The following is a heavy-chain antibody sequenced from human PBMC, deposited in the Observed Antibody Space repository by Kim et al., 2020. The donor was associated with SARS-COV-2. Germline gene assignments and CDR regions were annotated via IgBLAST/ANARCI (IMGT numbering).Heavy chain of an antibody. Sequence: LSLTCAASGFTFSTSPMGWVRQAPGKGLEWVSRISWDGTRTYYADSVKGLVTMSSDKSKNTVYLHMNSLRVEDTAVYYCAKGVTNSGFDYWGQGAQV. D-gene: IGHD4-17*01. J-gene: IGHJ4*02. CDR3: AKGVTNSGFDY. CDR1: GFTFSTSP. V-gene: IGHV3-23*01. CDR2: ISWDGTRT.